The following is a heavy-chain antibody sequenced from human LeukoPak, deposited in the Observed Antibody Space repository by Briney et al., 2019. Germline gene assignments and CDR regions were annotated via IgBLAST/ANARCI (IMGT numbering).Heavy chain of an antibody. Sequence: PSQTLSLTCTVSGGSITSCGYYWSWIRQHPGKGLEWIGHIYYSGSTYYNPSLKSRVTISVVTSKNQFSLKLSSVTAAATAVYYCARSGSTPNYDGSGSRGWLYYFDYWGQGTLVTVSS. J-gene: IGHJ4*02. CDR2: IYYSGST. V-gene: IGHV4-31*03. CDR3: ARSGSTPNYDGSGSRGWLYYFDY. D-gene: IGHD3-22*01. CDR1: GGSITSCGYY.